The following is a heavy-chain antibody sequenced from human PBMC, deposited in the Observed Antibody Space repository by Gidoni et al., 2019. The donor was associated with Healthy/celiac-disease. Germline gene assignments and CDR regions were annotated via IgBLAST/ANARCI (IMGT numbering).Heavy chain of an antibody. Sequence: QVQLQESGPGLVKPSQTLSLTCNVPGRSFSSGSYHWSWIRQPAGKGLEWIGRIYTSGSTNYNPSLKSRVTISVDTSKNQFSLKLSSVTAADTAVYYCARERLTNTDYYYYDGMDVWGQGTTVTVS. V-gene: IGHV4-61*02. CDR1: GRSFSSGSYH. CDR3: ARERLTNTDYYYYDGMDV. J-gene: IGHJ6*02. D-gene: IGHD2-8*01. CDR2: IYTSGST.